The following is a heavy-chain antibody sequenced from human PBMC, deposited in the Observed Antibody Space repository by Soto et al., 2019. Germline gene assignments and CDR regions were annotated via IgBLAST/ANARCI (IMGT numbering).Heavy chain of an antibody. CDR3: ARRAVVAVTGSLDNWLDP. CDR1: GGSISSYY. CDR2: IYYSGST. J-gene: IGHJ5*02. D-gene: IGHD2-21*01. Sequence: SETMSLTCPVSGGSISSYYWSWIRQPPGKGLEWIGYIYYSGSTNYNPSLKSRVTISVDTSRNQFSLKVNSVTAADTAVYYCARRAVVAVTGSLDNWLDPWGQGILVTVSS. V-gene: IGHV4-59*01.